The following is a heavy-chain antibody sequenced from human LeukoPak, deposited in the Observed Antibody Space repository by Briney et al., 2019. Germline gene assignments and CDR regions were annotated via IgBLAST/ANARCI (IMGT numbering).Heavy chain of an antibody. CDR1: GFTFDDYA. CDR2: ISWNSGSI. Sequence: GGSLRLSCAASGFTFDDYAMHWVRQAPGKGLEWVSGISWNSGSIGYADSVKGRFTISRDNAKNSLYLQMNSLRAEDTAVYYCARILGGDEGADYWGQGTLVTVSS. V-gene: IGHV3-9*01. CDR3: ARILGGDEGADY. J-gene: IGHJ4*02. D-gene: IGHD1-26*01.